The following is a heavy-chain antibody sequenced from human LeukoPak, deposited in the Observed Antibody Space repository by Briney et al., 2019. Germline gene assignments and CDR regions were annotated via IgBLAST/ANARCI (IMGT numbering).Heavy chain of an antibody. CDR1: GGSISSYY. J-gene: IGHJ4*02. CDR3: ARMYSSSWSDTPHYFDY. D-gene: IGHD6-13*01. V-gene: IGHV4-59*08. Sequence: PSETLSLTCTVSGGSISSYYWSWIRQPPGKGLEWIGYIYYSGSTNYNPSLKSRVTISVDTSKNQFSLKLSSVTAADTAVYYCARMYSSSWSDTPHYFDYWGQGTLVAVSS. CDR2: IYYSGST.